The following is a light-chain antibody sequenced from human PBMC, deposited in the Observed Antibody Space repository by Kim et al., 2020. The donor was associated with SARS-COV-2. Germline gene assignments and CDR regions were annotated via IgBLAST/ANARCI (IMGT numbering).Light chain of an antibody. J-gene: IGKJ1*01. V-gene: IGKV3-20*01. CDR2: GAS. CDR1: QSVRSSY. CDR3: QQYGTSPWT. Sequence: SPGESATLSCRASQSVRSSYLAWYQQKSGQAPRLLIYGASSRATGIPDRFSGSGSGTDFTLTISRLEPEDFAVYYCQQYGTSPWTFGQGTKVDIK.